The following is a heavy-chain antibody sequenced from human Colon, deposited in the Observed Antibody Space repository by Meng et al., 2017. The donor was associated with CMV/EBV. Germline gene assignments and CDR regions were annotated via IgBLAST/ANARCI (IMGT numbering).Heavy chain of an antibody. D-gene: IGHD3-16*01. Sequence: SVKVSCKASGYTFSNYHVNWVRQAPGQGLEWMGWINTNTGNPTYAQGFIGRFVFSLATSISTAYLQISGLKAEDTAVYYCSASLDYWGQGTLVTVSS. CDR3: SASLDY. CDR1: GYTFSNYH. J-gene: IGHJ4*02. CDR2: INTNTGNP. V-gene: IGHV7-4-1*02.